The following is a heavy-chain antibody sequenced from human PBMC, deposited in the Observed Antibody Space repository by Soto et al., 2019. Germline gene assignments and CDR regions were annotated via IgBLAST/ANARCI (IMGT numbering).Heavy chain of an antibody. CDR3: ARGGGRNFKWVGP. Sequence: QLQLQESGPGLVKPSETLSLTCTVSGGSISSFNYFWGWIRQPPGKGLEWIGSLYYSGNTYYNPSPQGRGTLTVGTSQKQCTPTLRPVAPAEPAVDFRARGGGRNFKWVGPWGQGTLVTVSP. CDR2: LYYSGNT. D-gene: IGHD1-7*01. J-gene: IGHJ5*02. V-gene: IGHV4-39*01. CDR1: GGSISSFNYF.